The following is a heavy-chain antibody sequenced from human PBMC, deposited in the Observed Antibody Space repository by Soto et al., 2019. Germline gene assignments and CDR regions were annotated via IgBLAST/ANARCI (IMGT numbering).Heavy chain of an antibody. Sequence: GGSLRLSCAASGFTFSNAWMSWVRQAPGKGLEWVGRIKSKTGGGTTDYVAPVKGRFTISRDDSKNTLYLQMNSLKTEDTAVYYCTTLIAFYYDSSGYDYWGQGTLVTVSS. V-gene: IGHV3-15*01. CDR3: TTLIAFYYDSSGYDY. CDR2: IKSKTGGGTT. CDR1: GFTFSNAW. D-gene: IGHD3-22*01. J-gene: IGHJ4*02.